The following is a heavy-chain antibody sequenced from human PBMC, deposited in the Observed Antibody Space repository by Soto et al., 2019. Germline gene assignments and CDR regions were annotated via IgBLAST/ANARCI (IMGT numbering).Heavy chain of an antibody. CDR2: INQDGRET. V-gene: IGHV3-7*02. D-gene: IGHD3-3*02. CDR1: GLTFCSIW. CDR3: VRNAF. J-gene: IGHJ4*01. Sequence: EVQLMESGGGLVQPGGSLRLSCVMSGLTFCSIWVGWVRLTPGKGLEWVANINQDGRETAYVDSVKGRFTISRDNAKSSFYLQMNSLRAEDTAVYYCVRNAFWGHGTLVTVSS.